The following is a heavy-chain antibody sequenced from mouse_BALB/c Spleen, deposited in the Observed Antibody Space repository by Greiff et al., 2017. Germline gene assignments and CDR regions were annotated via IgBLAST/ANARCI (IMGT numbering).Heavy chain of an antibody. Sequence: EVKLVESGGGLVKPGGSLKLSCAASGFAFSSYDMSWVRQTPEMRLEWVAYISSGGGSTYYPDTVKGRFTISRDNAKNTLYLQMSSLKSEDTAMYYCARGVPYYYAMDYWGQGTSVTVSS. CDR2: ISSGGGST. CDR1: GFAFSSYD. CDR3: ARGVPYYYAMDY. J-gene: IGHJ4*01. V-gene: IGHV5-12-1*01.